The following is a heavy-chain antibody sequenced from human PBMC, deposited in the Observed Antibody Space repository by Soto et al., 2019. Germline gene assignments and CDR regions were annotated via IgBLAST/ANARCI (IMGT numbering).Heavy chain of an antibody. D-gene: IGHD1-26*01. CDR1: GYTFTSYG. J-gene: IGHJ5*02. CDR2: ISAYSGNT. CDR3: ARVGTYSGSYYWFDP. Sequence: ASVKVSCKASGYTFTSYGISWVRQAPGQGLEWMGWISAYSGNTNYAQKLQGRVTMTTDTSTSTAYMELRSLRSDDTAVYYCARVGTYSGSYYWFDPWGQGTLVTVS. V-gene: IGHV1-18*01.